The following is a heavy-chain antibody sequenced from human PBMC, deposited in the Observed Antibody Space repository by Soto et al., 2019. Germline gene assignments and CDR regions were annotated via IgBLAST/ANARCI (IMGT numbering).Heavy chain of an antibody. D-gene: IGHD3-3*01. V-gene: IGHV4-4*02. J-gene: IGHJ6*02. CDR3: ARRAERPRYDFWSGSQDYYGMDV. CDR1: GGSISSSNW. Sequence: SETLSLTCAVSGGSISSSNWWSWVRQPPGKGLEWIGEIYHSGSTNYNPSLKSRVTISVDKSKNQFSLKLSSVTAADTAVYYCARRAERPRYDFWSGSQDYYGMDVWGQGTTVTVSS. CDR2: IYHSGST.